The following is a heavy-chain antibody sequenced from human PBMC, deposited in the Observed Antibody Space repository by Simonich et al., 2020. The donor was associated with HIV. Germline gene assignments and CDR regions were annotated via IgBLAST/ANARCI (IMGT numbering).Heavy chain of an antibody. V-gene: IGHV1-69*13. CDR1: GGTFSSFA. Sequence: QVQLVQSGAEVKKPGSSVKVSCKASGGTFSSFAISWVRQAPGLGLEWVGWFIPIVGTANSAQMFQGRVTITADESTSTAYMELSSLRSEDTGIYYCARKGGGRGVYYFDYWGQGTLVTVSS. J-gene: IGHJ4*02. CDR3: ARKGGGRGVYYFDY. CDR2: FIPIVGTA. D-gene: IGHD3-10*01.